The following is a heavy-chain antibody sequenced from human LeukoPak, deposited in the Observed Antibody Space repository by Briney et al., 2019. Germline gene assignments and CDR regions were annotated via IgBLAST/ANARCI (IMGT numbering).Heavy chain of an antibody. CDR3: AKAARLRITLVRLIHAAFDM. V-gene: IGHV4-39*02. CDR2: LYYAGNT. D-gene: IGHD3-10*01. CDR1: GGSISSNSYY. J-gene: IGHJ3*02. Sequence: PSETLSLTCTVSGGSISSNSYYWGWIRQPPGKGLEWIGSLYYAGNTFLNPTLDSRVTITVDKSKNQFSLKLRSATAADTAVYYCAKAARLRITLVRLIHAAFDMWGQGTMVTVSS.